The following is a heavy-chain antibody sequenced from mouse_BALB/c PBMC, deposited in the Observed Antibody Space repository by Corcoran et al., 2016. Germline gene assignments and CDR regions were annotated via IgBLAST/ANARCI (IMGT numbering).Heavy chain of an antibody. Sequence: QVQLQQSGAELMKPGASVEISCKATGYTFSSYWIEWVKQRPGHGLEWIGEILPGSGSTNYNEKFKGKATFTADTSSNTAYMQLSSLTSEDSAVYYCARAPLSYFDYWGQGTTLTVSS. V-gene: IGHV1-9*01. CDR2: ILPGSGST. CDR3: ARAPLSYFDY. J-gene: IGHJ2*01. CDR1: GYTFSSYW.